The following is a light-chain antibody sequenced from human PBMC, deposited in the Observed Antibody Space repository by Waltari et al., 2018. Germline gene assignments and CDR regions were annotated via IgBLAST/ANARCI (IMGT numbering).Light chain of an antibody. CDR1: QSVAGN. CDR2: GAS. J-gene: IGKJ2*01. V-gene: IGKV3-15*01. CDR3: QQYDHWPYI. Sequence: ETVMTQSPATLSVSPGERATLSCRASQSVAGNLAWYQQKSGQAPRLLIYGASTRATGIPARFSGSGSVTQFTLTISSLQSEDFAVYCCQQYDHWPYIFGQGTKLQIK.